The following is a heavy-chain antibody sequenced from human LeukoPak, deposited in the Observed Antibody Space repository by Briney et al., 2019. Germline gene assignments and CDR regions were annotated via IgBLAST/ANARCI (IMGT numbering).Heavy chain of an antibody. Sequence: GGSLRLSCAASGFTVSSNYMSWVRQAPGKGLEWVSVIYSGGSTYYADSVKGRFTISRDNSKNTLYLQMNSLRAEDTAVYYCARDRDSTIYMDVWGKGTTVTVSS. V-gene: IGHV3-53*01. CDR3: ARDRDSTIYMDV. CDR2: IYSGGST. CDR1: GFTVSSNY. J-gene: IGHJ6*03. D-gene: IGHD2/OR15-2a*01.